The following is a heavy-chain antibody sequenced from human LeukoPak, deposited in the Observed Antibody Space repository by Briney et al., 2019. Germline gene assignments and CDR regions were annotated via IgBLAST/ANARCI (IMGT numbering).Heavy chain of an antibody. Sequence: PGGSLRLSCAASGFTFSSYSMNWVRQAPGKGLEWVSSICSSSSYIYYADSVKGRFTISRDNAKNSLYLQMNSLRAEDTAVYYCARGSGWTYWGQGTLVTVSS. D-gene: IGHD6-19*01. CDR3: ARGSGWTY. J-gene: IGHJ4*02. V-gene: IGHV3-21*01. CDR2: ICSSSSYI. CDR1: GFTFSSYS.